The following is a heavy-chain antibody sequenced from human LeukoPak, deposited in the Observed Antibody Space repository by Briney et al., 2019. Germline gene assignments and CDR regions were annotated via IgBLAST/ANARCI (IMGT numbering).Heavy chain of an antibody. CDR3: ARNRGATGYYWFDY. D-gene: IGHD3-9*01. Sequence: GGSLRLSCAVSGFTFSSYGMHWLRQAPGKGLEWVAVISTDGTKKYYADSVRGRFTLSRENSKNTLYLQMNSLRADDTAVYYCARNRGATGYYWFDYWGQGTLVTVSS. CDR1: GFTFSSYG. CDR2: ISTDGTKK. J-gene: IGHJ4*02. V-gene: IGHV3-30-3*01.